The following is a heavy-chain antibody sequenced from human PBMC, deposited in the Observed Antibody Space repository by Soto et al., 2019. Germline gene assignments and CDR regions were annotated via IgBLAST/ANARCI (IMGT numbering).Heavy chain of an antibody. Sequence: ASVKVSCKASGYTFTSYGISWVRQAPGQGLEWMGWISAYNGNTNYAQKLQGRVTMTTDTSTSTAYMELRSLRSDDTAVYYCARDYQTAGLLWFGESTIADYWGQGTLVTVSS. CDR3: ARDYQTAGLLWFGESTIADY. CDR2: ISAYNGNT. D-gene: IGHD3-10*01. V-gene: IGHV1-18*01. CDR1: GYTFTSYG. J-gene: IGHJ4*02.